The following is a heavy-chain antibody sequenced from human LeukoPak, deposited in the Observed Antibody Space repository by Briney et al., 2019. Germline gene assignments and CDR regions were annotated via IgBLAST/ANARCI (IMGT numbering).Heavy chain of an antibody. CDR3: ARDLVRSIFGVVTQYYYYGMDV. CDR2: LSNTGSDI. CDR1: GFTFSDHY. J-gene: IGHJ6*02. V-gene: IGHV3-11*01. Sequence: GGSLRLSCAVSGFTFSDHYMTWIRQAPGKGLEYISYLSNTGSDISYADSVKGRFTISRDNSKNTLYLQMNSLRAEDTAVYYCARDLVRSIFGVVTQYYYYGMDVWGQGTTVTVSS. D-gene: IGHD3-3*01.